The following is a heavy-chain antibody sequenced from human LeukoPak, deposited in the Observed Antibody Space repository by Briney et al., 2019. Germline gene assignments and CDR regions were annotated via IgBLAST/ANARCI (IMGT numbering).Heavy chain of an antibody. J-gene: IGHJ4*02. Sequence: SVKVSCKASGDTFSSYAFRWVRQAPGQGLEWMGAIIPMSGTTHYAQIFQGRVTITSDESTRTVYLEVTSLRSEDTALYYCARSNYVFFAGDHWGQGTLVTVSS. CDR3: ARSNYVFFAGDH. CDR1: GDTFSSYA. D-gene: IGHD3-10*02. CDR2: IIPMSGTT. V-gene: IGHV1-69*01.